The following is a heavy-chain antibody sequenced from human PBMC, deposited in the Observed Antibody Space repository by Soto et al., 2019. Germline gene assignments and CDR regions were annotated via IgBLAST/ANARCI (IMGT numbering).Heavy chain of an antibody. Sequence: AALKISGKGSGYSFTSYWIGWVRQMPGKGLEWMGIIYPGDSDTRYSPSFQGQVTISADKSISTAYLQWSSLKASDTAMYYCARGYYYDSSGSPDAFDIWGQGTMVTGSS. CDR1: GYSFTSYW. CDR3: ARGYYYDSSGSPDAFDI. V-gene: IGHV5-51*01. D-gene: IGHD3-22*01. CDR2: IYPGDSDT. J-gene: IGHJ3*02.